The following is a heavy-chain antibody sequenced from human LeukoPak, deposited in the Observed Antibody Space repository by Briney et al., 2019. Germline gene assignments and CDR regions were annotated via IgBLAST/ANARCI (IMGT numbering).Heavy chain of an antibody. J-gene: IGHJ4*02. CDR3: AKQIRVTSVQHLY. CDR2: ISYDGSDK. V-gene: IGHV3-30-3*02. Sequence: GGSLRLSCAASGFTFSNSAMHWVRQAPGKGLEWMTFISYDGSDKYYADAAKGRFTTSRDNSKNTLYLEMNSLRTEETAVYYCAKQIRVTSVQHLYWGQGTLVTVSS. D-gene: IGHD4-17*01. CDR1: GFTFSNSA.